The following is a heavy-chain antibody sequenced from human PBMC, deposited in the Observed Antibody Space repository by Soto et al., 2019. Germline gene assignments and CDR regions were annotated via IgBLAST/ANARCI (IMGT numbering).Heavy chain of an antibody. J-gene: IGHJ4*02. Sequence: HPGGSLRLSCAASGFTFSSYSMNWVRQAPGKGLEWVSYISSSSSTIYYADSVKGRFTISRDNAKNSLYLQMNSLRDEDTAVYYCAREQLDSSGYDGWDYWGQGTLVTVSS. CDR1: GFTFSSYS. V-gene: IGHV3-48*02. CDR2: ISSSSSTI. D-gene: IGHD3-22*01. CDR3: AREQLDSSGYDGWDY.